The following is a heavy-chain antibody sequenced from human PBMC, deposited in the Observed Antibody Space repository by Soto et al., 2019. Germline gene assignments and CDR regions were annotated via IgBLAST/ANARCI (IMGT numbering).Heavy chain of an antibody. Sequence: QITLKESGPTLVKPTQTLTLTCTFSGFSLSTSGVGVGWIRQPPGKALEWLALIYWDDDKRYSPSLKSRLTITKDPSKHQVVLTTTNMDPVDTATYYWAHRRSTYYYDSTFDPWGQGTLVTVSS. CDR3: AHRRSTYYYDSTFDP. J-gene: IGHJ5*02. V-gene: IGHV2-5*02. D-gene: IGHD3-22*01. CDR2: IYWDDDK. CDR1: GFSLSTSGVG.